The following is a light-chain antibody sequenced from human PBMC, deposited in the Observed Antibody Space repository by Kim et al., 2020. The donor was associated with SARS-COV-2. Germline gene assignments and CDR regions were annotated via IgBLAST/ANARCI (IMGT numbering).Light chain of an antibody. Sequence: EIVLTQSPGTLSLSPGERATLSCRASQSVSSSYLAWYQQKPGQAPRLLIYGASSRATGIPDRFSGSGSGTDFTLTISRLEPEDFAVYYCQRPKTFGQGTKVDIK. CDR1: QSVSSSY. J-gene: IGKJ1*01. CDR2: GAS. V-gene: IGKV3-20*01. CDR3: QRPKT.